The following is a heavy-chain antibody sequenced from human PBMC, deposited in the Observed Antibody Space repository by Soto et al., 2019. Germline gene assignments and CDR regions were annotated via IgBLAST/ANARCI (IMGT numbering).Heavy chain of an antibody. D-gene: IGHD2-2*02. V-gene: IGHV3-30-3*01. CDR1: GFTFSSYA. J-gene: IGHJ6*02. Sequence: VQLVESGGGVVQPGRSLRLSCAASGFTFSSYAMHWVRQAPGKGLEWVAVISYDGSNKYYADSVKGRFTISRDNSKNTLYLQMNSLRAEDTAVYYCSTGYCSSTSCYTRGLWYYYGMDVWGQGTTVTVSS. CDR2: ISYDGSNK. CDR3: STGYCSSTSCYTRGLWYYYGMDV.